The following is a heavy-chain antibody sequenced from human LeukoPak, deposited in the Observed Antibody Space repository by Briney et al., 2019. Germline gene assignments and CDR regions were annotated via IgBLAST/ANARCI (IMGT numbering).Heavy chain of an antibody. J-gene: IGHJ4*02. Sequence: GGSLRLSCAASGFTVSSNYMSWVRQAPGKGLEWVSAISGSGGSTYYADSVKGRFTISRDNSKNTLYLQMNSLRAEDTAVYYCAKATPDSSSFDYWGQGTLVTVSS. D-gene: IGHD6-6*01. CDR2: ISGSGGST. V-gene: IGHV3-23*01. CDR1: GFTVSSNY. CDR3: AKATPDSSSFDY.